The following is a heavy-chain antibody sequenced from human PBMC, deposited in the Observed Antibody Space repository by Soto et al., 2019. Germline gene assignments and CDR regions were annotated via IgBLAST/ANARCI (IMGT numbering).Heavy chain of an antibody. V-gene: IGHV1-8*01. Sequence: AASVKVSCKASGYTFTSYDINWVRQATGQGLEWMGWMNPNSGNTGYAQKFQGRVTMTRNTSISTAYMELSSLRSEDTAVYYCARSKAAAGIRKYYYYYMDVWGKGTTVTVSS. CDR2: MNPNSGNT. CDR3: ARSKAAAGIRKYYYYYMDV. J-gene: IGHJ6*03. CDR1: GYTFTSYD. D-gene: IGHD6-13*01.